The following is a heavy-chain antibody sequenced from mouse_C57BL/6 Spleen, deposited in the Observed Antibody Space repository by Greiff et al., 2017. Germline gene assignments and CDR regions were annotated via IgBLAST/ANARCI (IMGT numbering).Heavy chain of an antibody. CDR1: GYTFTSYW. CDR2: IHPNSGST. J-gene: IGHJ1*03. D-gene: IGHD1-1*02. Sequence: VQLQQPGAELVKPGASVKLSCKASGYTFTSYWMHWVKQRPGQGLEWIGMIHPNSGSTNYNEKFKSKATLTVDKSSSTAYMQLSSLTSEYSAVSYCARWWSDWYFDFWGTGTTVTVSS. CDR3: ARWWSDWYFDF. V-gene: IGHV1-64*01.